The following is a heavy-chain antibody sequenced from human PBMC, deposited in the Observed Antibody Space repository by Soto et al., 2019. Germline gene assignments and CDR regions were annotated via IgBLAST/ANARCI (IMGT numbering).Heavy chain of an antibody. Sequence: ASVKVSCKASGYTFTSYAMHWVRQAPGQRLEWMGWINAGNGNTKYSQKFQGRVTITRDTSASTAYMELSSLRSEDTAVYYCARGGEYYYDSSGYANDAFDIWGQGTMVTVSS. CDR3: ARGGEYYYDSSGYANDAFDI. J-gene: IGHJ3*02. CDR1: GYTFTSYA. V-gene: IGHV1-3*01. D-gene: IGHD3-22*01. CDR2: INAGNGNT.